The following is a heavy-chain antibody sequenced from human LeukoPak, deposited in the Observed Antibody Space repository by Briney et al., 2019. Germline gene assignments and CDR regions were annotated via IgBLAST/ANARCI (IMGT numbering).Heavy chain of an antibody. CDR1: GGSISSYY. V-gene: IGHV4-59*01. CDR2: IYYSGST. D-gene: IGHD3-9*01. Sequence: PSETLSLTCTVSGGSISSYYWSWIRQPPGKGLEWIGYIYYSGSTNYNPSLKSRVTISVDTSKNQFSLKLSSVTAADTAVYYCARGDIWGLSYFDYWGQGTLVTASS. CDR3: ARGDIWGLSYFDY. J-gene: IGHJ4*02.